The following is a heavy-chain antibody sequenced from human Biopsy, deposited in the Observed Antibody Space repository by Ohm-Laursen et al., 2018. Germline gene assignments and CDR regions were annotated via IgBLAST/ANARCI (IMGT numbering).Heavy chain of an antibody. CDR1: GGSISDYF. J-gene: IGHJ6*03. V-gene: IGHV4-4*07. CDR3: ARDAYGDYDTYY. Sequence: SDTLSLTCTVSGGSISDYFWSWIWQPADKGLEYIGRIYSSGRTFYNPSLKSRVTMSVATSDNQFSLKLSSVTAADTAVYFCARDAYGDYDTYY. D-gene: IGHD4-17*01. CDR2: IYSSGRT.